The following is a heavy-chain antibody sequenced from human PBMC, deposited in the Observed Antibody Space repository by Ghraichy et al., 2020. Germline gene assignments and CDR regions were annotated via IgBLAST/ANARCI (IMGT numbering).Heavy chain of an antibody. Sequence: ASVKVSCKASGDPFTTSGTTWFLQSPVQGLEWMGWITAYNGNRKYAQKLQDRLSMTTDTSTSTAYLELRSLRSDDTAMYYCGRGRDCSGGRCYPDFWGQGILVTVSS. J-gene: IGHJ4*02. V-gene: IGHV1-18*01. CDR3: GRGRDCSGGRCYPDF. CDR1: GDPFTTSG. D-gene: IGHD2-15*01. CDR2: ITAYNGNR.